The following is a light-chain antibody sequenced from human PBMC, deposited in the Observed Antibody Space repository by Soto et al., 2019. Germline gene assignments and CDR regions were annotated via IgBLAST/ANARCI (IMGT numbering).Light chain of an antibody. CDR1: SSVVGSYNL. CDR2: EVS. V-gene: IGLV2-23*02. CDR3: SSYAGSSFYV. Sequence: QSALTQPASVSGSPGQSITISCTGTSSVVGSYNLVSWYQQHPGKAPKLMIYEVSKRPSGVSNRFSGSKSGNTASLTISGLQAEDEADYYCSSYAGSSFYVFGTGTKVTVL. J-gene: IGLJ1*01.